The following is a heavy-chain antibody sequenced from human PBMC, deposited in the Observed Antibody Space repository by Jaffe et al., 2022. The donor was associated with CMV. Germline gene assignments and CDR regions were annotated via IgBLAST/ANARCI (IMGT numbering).Heavy chain of an antibody. V-gene: IGHV4-31*11. CDR1: GGSLISDAYF. Sequence: QVQLQESGPGLVKPSQTLSLTCAVSGGSLISDAYFWTWIRQLPGKGLEWIGYIDYTGSAYYNPSLKGRLTMSVDRSQNQFALKLISVTVADSAVYYCARTIRDGELNHYYGLDVWGQGTTVAVSS. D-gene: IGHD3-10*01. CDR3: ARTIRDGELNHYYGLDV. CDR2: IDYTGSA. J-gene: IGHJ6*02.